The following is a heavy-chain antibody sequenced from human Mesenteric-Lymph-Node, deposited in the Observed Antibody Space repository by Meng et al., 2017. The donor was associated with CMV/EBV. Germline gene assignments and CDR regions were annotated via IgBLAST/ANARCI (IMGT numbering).Heavy chain of an antibody. Sequence: GSLRLSCTVSGGSVSSGDYYWSWIRQPPGKGLEWIGYIYYSGSTNYNPSLRSRVTMSVDTPKNQFSLRLSSVTAADTAVYYCARAPPLVRGRGNWFDPWGQGTLVTVSS. D-gene: IGHD3-10*01. CDR2: IYYSGST. J-gene: IGHJ5*02. CDR1: GGSVSSGDYY. V-gene: IGHV4-61*08. CDR3: ARAPPLVRGRGNWFDP.